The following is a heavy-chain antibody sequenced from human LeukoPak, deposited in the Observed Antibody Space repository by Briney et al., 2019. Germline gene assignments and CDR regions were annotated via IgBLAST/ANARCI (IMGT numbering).Heavy chain of an antibody. CDR1: GFTFSSYA. CDR3: AKGITMIVVVKSYFDY. Sequence: GGSLRLSCAASGFTFSSYAVSWVRQAPGKGLEWVSAISGSGGSTYYADSVKGRFTISRDNSKNTLYLQMNSLRAEDTAVYYCAKGITMIVVVKSYFDYWGQGTLVTVSS. CDR2: ISGSGGST. D-gene: IGHD3-22*01. J-gene: IGHJ4*02. V-gene: IGHV3-23*01.